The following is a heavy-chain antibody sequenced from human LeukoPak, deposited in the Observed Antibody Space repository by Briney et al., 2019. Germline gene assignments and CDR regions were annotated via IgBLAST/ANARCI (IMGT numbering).Heavy chain of an antibody. D-gene: IGHD3-10*01. V-gene: IGHV3-53*01. CDR3: ARSLRVRGVPDYMDV. CDR2: IYKNAIT. Sequence: GGSLRLSCAASGFTFDDYGMSWVRQVPGKGLEWVSVIYKNAITYYADTVKGRFTISRDNSKNTLYLQMNSLRADDTAVYYCARSLRVRGVPDYMDVWGKGTTVTISS. J-gene: IGHJ6*03. CDR1: GFTFDDYG.